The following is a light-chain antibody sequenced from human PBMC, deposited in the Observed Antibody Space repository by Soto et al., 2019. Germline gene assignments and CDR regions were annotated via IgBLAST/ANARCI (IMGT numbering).Light chain of an antibody. CDR3: RQWCNATRVT. Sequence: IVLTQSPGTLSLSPGERATLSCRASDSVSISYLAWYQQKPGKAPRLRIYGASTRATGIPDMFSGSGSGTDFLQTISRLEAEAAAVYYCRQWCNATRVTFGGGTKVEIK. CDR2: GAS. V-gene: IGKV3-20*01. J-gene: IGKJ4*01. CDR1: DSVSISY.